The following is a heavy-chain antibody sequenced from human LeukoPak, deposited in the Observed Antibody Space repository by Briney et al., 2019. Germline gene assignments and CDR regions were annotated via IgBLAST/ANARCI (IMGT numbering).Heavy chain of an antibody. CDR2: INPNTGGT. CDR3: SRSSAAAGAVGY. D-gene: IGHD6-13*01. J-gene: IGHJ4*02. V-gene: IGHV1-2*02. CDR1: GYSFTAHY. Sequence: ASVKVSCKASGYSFTAHYIHWVRQAAGQGLEWMGSINPNTGGTNYAEKFQGRVTMTSDTSTTTAYMGLSSLSSDDTAVYFCSRSSAAAGAVGYWGQGTLVTVSS.